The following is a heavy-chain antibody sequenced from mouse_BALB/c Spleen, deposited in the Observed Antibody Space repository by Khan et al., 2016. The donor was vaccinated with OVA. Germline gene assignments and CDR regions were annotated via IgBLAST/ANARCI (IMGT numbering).Heavy chain of an antibody. CDR1: GYTFTSYY. Sequence: QVQLQQPGAELVKPGSSLKISCKASGYTFTSYYMYWVKQRPGQGLEWIGGINPSNGGTHFNEKFKSKATLTVDKSSSTAYMQLSSLTSKDSAVYYCASSGYGNPFAYWGQGTLVTVSA. J-gene: IGHJ3*01. CDR3: ASSGYGNPFAY. V-gene: IGHV1S81*02. D-gene: IGHD2-1*01. CDR2: INPSNGGT.